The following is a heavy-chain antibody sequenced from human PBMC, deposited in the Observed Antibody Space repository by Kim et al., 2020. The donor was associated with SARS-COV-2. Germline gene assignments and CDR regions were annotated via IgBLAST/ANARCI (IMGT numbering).Heavy chain of an antibody. CDR2: TYYRSKWYN. J-gene: IGHJ4*02. V-gene: IGHV6-1*01. Sequence: SQTLSLTCAISGDSVSSNSAAWSWFRQSPSSGLEWLGRTYYRSKWYNDYAVFVRSRIIINSDTSKNQFSLQLSSVTPEDTAVYYCAREATGGLDYFDYWGQGTLVTVSS. D-gene: IGHD1-26*01. CDR3: AREATGGLDYFDY. CDR1: GDSVSSNSAA.